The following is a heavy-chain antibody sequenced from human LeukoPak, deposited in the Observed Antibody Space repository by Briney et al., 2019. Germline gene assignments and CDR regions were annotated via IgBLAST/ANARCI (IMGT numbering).Heavy chain of an antibody. J-gene: IGHJ4*02. V-gene: IGHV1-2*02. CDR3: RFYDILTGYRDY. D-gene: IGHD3-9*01. CDR2: INPNSGGT. Sequence: ASVKVSCKASGYTFTGYYMHWVRQAPGQGLEWMGWINPNSGGTNYAQKFQGRVTMTRDTSISTAYMELSRLRSDDTAVYYCRFYDILTGYRDYWGQGTLVTVSS. CDR1: GYTFTGYY.